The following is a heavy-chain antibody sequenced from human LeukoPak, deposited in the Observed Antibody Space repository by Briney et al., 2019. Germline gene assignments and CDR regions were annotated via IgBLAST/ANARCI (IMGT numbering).Heavy chain of an antibody. V-gene: IGHV3-23*01. J-gene: IGHJ5*02. Sequence: GGSLRLSCAASGFTFSSYAMSWVRQAPGKGLEWVSAISGGGGSTYYADSLKGRFTISRDNAKNTLYLQMNSLRAEDTAVYYCARDGSTWSNWLDPWGQGTLVTVSS. D-gene: IGHD6-13*01. CDR3: ARDGSTWSNWLDP. CDR1: GFTFSSYA. CDR2: ISGGGGST.